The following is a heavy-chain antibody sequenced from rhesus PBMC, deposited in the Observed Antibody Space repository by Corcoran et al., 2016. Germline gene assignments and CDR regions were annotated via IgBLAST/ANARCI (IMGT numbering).Heavy chain of an antibody. V-gene: IGHV4-73*01. J-gene: IGHJ2*01. D-gene: IGHD6-13*01. CDR1: GGSISGYQY. CDR3: ARDRSSWSRYFDL. Sequence: QVQLQQWGEGLVKPSETLSLTCAVYGGSISGYQYCSWIRQPPGTGLEWIGYIFGNSASTNYNPSLKNRVTISKDTSKNQFSLKLSSVTAADTAVYYCARDRSSWSRYFDLWGPGTPITISS. CDR2: IFGNSAST.